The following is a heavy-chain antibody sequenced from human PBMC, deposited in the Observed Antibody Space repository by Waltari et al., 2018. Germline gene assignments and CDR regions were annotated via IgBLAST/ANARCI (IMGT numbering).Heavy chain of an antibody. V-gene: IGHV3-30-3*01. CDR2: ISYDGSNK. CDR1: GFTFSSYA. Sequence: QVQLVESGGGVVQPGRSLRLSCAASGFTFSSYAMHWVRQAPGKGLEWVAVISYDGSNKYYADSVKGRFTISRDNSKNTLYLQMNSLRAEDTAVYYCAREPLTGMYYFDYWGQGTLVTVSS. J-gene: IGHJ4*02. CDR3: AREPLTGMYYFDY. D-gene: IGHD7-27*01.